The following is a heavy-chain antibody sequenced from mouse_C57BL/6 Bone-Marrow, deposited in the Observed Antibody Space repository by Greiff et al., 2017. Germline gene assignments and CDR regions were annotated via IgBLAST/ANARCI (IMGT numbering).Heavy chain of an antibody. CDR3: ALGALYYGSSLDY. Sequence: VQLQQSGAELVKPGASVKLSCTASGFNIKDYYMHWVKQRTEQGLEWIGRIDPEDGETKYAPKFQGKAPITADTYSNTASLQLSSVTSEDTAVSYWALGALYYGSSLDYWGEGTTLTVSS. V-gene: IGHV14-2*01. CDR1: GFNIKDYY. CDR2: IDPEDGET. J-gene: IGHJ2*01. D-gene: IGHD1-1*01.